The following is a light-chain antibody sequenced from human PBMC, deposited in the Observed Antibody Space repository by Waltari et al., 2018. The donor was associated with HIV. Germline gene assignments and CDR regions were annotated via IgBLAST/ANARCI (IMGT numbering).Light chain of an antibody. CDR1: QSIAKN. CDR3: QQYDNWPPWT. CDR2: GVS. J-gene: IGKJ1*01. Sequence: EIVMTQSPATLSVSPGERVTLSCRASQSIAKNLAWYQQKPGQAPRLLMYGVSTRATGIPARFSGSGSWTEFTLTISSLQSEDLAVYYCQQYDNWPPWTFGQGTKVEI. V-gene: IGKV3-15*01.